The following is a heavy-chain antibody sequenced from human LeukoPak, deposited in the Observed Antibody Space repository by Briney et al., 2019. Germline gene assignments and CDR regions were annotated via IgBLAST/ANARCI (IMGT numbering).Heavy chain of an antibody. CDR2: IYYSGST. CDR1: GGSISSYY. V-gene: IGHV4-59*08. CDR3: ARSRRPTATTSFIY. J-gene: IGHJ4*02. Sequence: PSETLSLTCTVSGGSISSYYWSWIRQPPGKGLEWIGYIYYSGSTNYNPSLKSRVTISVDTSKNQFSLKLSSVTAADTAVYYCARSRRPTATTSFIYWGQGTLVTVSS. D-gene: IGHD4-17*01.